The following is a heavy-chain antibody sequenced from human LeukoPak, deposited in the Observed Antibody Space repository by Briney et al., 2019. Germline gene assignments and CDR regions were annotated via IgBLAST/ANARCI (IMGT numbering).Heavy chain of an antibody. V-gene: IGHV1-2*02. Sequence: ASVTVSCKASGYTFTGYYMHWVRQAPGQGLEWMGWINPNSGGTNYAQKFQGRVTMTRDTSISTAYMELSRLRSDDTAVYYCARDQGYYDSSGSLLYWGQGTLVTVSS. CDR2: INPNSGGT. CDR1: GYTFTGYY. D-gene: IGHD3-22*01. CDR3: ARDQGYYDSSGSLLY. J-gene: IGHJ4*02.